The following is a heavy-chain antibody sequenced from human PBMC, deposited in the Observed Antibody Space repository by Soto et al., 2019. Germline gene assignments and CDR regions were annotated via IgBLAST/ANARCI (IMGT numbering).Heavy chain of an antibody. CDR2: INAGNGNT. CDR3: ASGEGRNGHDTRFDH. V-gene: IGHV1-3*01. J-gene: IGHJ4*02. CDR1: GYTLSDDA. Sequence: GVSVKGSCKASGYTLSDDAIHWVRQAQGQRLEWMGWINAGNGNTKSSQKFQGRVTITRDTSASTAYMELSSLRSEDTAIYYCASGEGRNGHDTRFDHWGQGTLVTVSS. D-gene: IGHD5-12*01.